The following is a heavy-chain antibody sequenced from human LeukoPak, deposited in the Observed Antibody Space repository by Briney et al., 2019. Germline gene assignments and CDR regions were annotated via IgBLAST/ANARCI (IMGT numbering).Heavy chain of an antibody. CDR2: INPNSGGT. CDR3: ARDVSDTVVTLAAVDY. CDR1: GYTFTGYY. D-gene: IGHD4-23*01. Sequence: EASVKVSCKASGYTFTGYYMHWVRQAPGQGLEWMGWINPNSGGTNYAQKFQGRVTMTRDTSISTAYMELSRLRSDDTAVYYCARDVSDTVVTLAAVDYWGQGTLVTVSS. J-gene: IGHJ4*02. V-gene: IGHV1-2*02.